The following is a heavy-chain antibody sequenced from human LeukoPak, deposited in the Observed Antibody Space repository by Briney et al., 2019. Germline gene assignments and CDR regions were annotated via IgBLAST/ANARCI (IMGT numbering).Heavy chain of an antibody. CDR2: SYSCGST. J-gene: IGHJ4*02. CDR3: ARGLGYCTSTTCLLPFDY. Sequence: GGSLRLSCAASGFTVSTYYMTWFRQAPGKWLECVSGSYSCGSTYYAGSVKGRFPVSRDNSKNTLYLQMNSLSAEDTAMYYCARGLGYCTSTTCLLPFDYWGQGTLVTVSS. V-gene: IGHV3-53*01. CDR1: GFTVSTYY. D-gene: IGHD2-2*01.